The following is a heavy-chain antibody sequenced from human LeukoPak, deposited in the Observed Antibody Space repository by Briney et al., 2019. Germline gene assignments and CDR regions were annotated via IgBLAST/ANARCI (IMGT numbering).Heavy chain of an antibody. CDR3: ASTSDYDYSNYESPFDY. D-gene: IGHD4-11*01. CDR2: IIPIFGTA. CDR1: GYTFTSYA. J-gene: IGHJ4*02. V-gene: IGHV1-69*13. Sequence: ASVKVSCKASGYTFTSYAISWVRQAPGQGLEWMGGIIPIFGTANYAQKFQGRVTITADESTSTAYMELSSLRSEDTAVYYCASTSDYDYSNYESPFDYWGQGTLVTVSS.